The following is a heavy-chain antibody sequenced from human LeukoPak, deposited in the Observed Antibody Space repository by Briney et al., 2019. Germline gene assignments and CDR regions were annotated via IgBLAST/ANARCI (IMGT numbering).Heavy chain of an antibody. J-gene: IGHJ4*02. CDR1: GGSINNYF. V-gene: IGHV4-59*01. Sequence: HSETLSLTCSVSGGSINNYFWSWIRQPPGKGLEWIGYTYSSANTNYNPSLKSRVTISADTSNNRFSLNLTSVTPADTAVYYCARGGSFDYWGQGALVSVS. CDR2: TYSSANT. D-gene: IGHD3-16*01. CDR3: ARGGSFDY.